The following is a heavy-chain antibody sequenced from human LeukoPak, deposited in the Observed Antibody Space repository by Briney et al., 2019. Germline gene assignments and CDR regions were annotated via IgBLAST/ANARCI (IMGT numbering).Heavy chain of an antibody. CDR3: ARLFREAVFGEGGDYDP. CDR2: ISAYNGNT. D-gene: IGHD3-10*01. J-gene: IGHJ5*02. CDR1: GYTFTSYG. V-gene: IGHV1-18*01. Sequence: GASVKVSCKASGYTFTSYGISWVRQAPGQGLEWMGWISAYNGNTNYAQKLQGRVTMTTDTSTSTAYMELRSLRSDDTAVYYCARLFREAVFGEGGDYDPWGQGTLVTVSS.